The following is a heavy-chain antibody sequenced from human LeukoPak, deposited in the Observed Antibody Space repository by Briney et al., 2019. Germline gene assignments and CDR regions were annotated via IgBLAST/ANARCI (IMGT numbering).Heavy chain of an antibody. CDR3: ASVYSNYGFDY. CDR1: GYTFTGYY. J-gene: IGHJ4*02. V-gene: IGHV1-2*06. Sequence: ASVQVSCKASGYTFTGYYMHWVRQAPGQGLEWMGRINPNSGGTNYAQKFQGRVTMTRDTSISTAYMELSRLRSDDTAAYYCASVYSNYGFDYWGQGTLVTVSS. CDR2: INPNSGGT. D-gene: IGHD4-11*01.